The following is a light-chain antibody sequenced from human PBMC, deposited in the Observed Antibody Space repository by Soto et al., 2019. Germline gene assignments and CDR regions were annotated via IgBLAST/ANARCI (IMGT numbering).Light chain of an antibody. CDR2: DVS. J-gene: IGLJ2*01. Sequence: QSALTQPRSVSGSPGQSVTISCTGTSSDVGGYTYVSWYQLHPGKAPKLMIYDVSERPSGVPDRFSGSKSGNTASLTISGLQAEDEADYYCCSYAGSDTLVFGGGTKVTVL. CDR1: SSDVGGYTY. CDR3: CSYAGSDTLV. V-gene: IGLV2-11*01.